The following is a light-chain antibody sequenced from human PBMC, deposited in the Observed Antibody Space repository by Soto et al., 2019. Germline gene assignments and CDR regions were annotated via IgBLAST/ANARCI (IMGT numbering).Light chain of an antibody. V-gene: IGKV1-33*01. Sequence: DIQMTQSPSSLSASVGDRVTITCQASQDISNYLNWYQQKPGKAPKLLIYDASNLKTGVPSRFSGSGSGTDFTFTISSLQPEDIATYYCQQYDNLPTFGQGTKVDIK. J-gene: IGKJ1*01. CDR2: DAS. CDR3: QQYDNLPT. CDR1: QDISNY.